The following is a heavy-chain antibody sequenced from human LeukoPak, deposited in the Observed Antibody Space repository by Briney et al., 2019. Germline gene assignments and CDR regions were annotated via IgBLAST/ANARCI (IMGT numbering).Heavy chain of an antibody. V-gene: IGHV3-23*01. D-gene: IGHD3-10*01. J-gene: IGHJ5*02. CDR3: AKVRGP. CDR1: GFTFSSNI. CDR2: ISGSGATT. Sequence: GGSLRLSCAASGFTFSSNIMSWVRQAPGKGLEWVSGISGSGATTYYAEPVKGRFTISRDNSKNTLYLQMNSLRAEDTAVYYCAKVRGPWGQGTLVTVSS.